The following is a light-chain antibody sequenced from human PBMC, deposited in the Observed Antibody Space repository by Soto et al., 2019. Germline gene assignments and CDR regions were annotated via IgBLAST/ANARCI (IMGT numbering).Light chain of an antibody. Sequence: QPVLTHPPSASGTPGQRVTISCSGSSSNIGSNTVNWYQQLPGTAPKLLIYSNNKRPSGVPDRFSGSKSGTSASLAISGLQSEDEADYYCATWDDSLNGWVFGGGTKLTVL. CDR3: ATWDDSLNGWV. J-gene: IGLJ3*02. CDR2: SNN. CDR1: SSNIGSNT. V-gene: IGLV1-44*01.